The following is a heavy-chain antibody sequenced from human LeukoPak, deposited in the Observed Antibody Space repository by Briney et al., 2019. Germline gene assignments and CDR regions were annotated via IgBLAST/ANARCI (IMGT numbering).Heavy chain of an antibody. J-gene: IGHJ5*02. Sequence: SVKVSCKASGGTFSSYAISWVRQAPGQGLEWMGGIIPIFGTANYAQKFQGRVTITADKSTSTAHMELSSLRSEDTAVYYCARGWGLLLWFGELSTNWFDPWGQGTLVTVSS. CDR1: GGTFSSYA. D-gene: IGHD3-10*01. V-gene: IGHV1-69*06. CDR3: ARGWGLLLWFGELSTNWFDP. CDR2: IIPIFGTA.